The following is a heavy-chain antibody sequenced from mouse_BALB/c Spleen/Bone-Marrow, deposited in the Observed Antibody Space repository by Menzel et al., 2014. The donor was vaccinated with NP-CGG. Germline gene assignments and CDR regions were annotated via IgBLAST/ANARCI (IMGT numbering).Heavy chain of an antibody. V-gene: IGHV5-17*02. CDR1: GFTFSSFG. D-gene: IGHD4-1*01. CDR3: ATGTRDY. CDR2: ISSGSSTI. Sequence: EVQLVESGGGLVQPGGSRKLSCAASGFTFSSFGMHWVRQAPEKGLEWVAYISSGSSTIYYADTVKGRFTISRDNPKNTLFLQMTSLRSEVTAMYYCATGTRDYWGQGTTLTVSS. J-gene: IGHJ2*01.